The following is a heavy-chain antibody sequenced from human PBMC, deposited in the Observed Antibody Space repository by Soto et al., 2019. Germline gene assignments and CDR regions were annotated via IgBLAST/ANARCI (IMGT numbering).Heavy chain of an antibody. CDR2: ITSSGSYI. D-gene: IGHD1-1*01. Sequence: EVQLVESGGGLVKPGGSLRLSCAASGFTFSSYSMNWVRQAPGKGLEWVSSITSSGSYIYYADSVKGRLTISRDNAKNSLYLQMNSLSAEATAVYYCAREVTTGTFDSWGQGTLVTVSS. CDR3: AREVTTGTFDS. J-gene: IGHJ5*01. V-gene: IGHV3-21*06. CDR1: GFTFSSYS.